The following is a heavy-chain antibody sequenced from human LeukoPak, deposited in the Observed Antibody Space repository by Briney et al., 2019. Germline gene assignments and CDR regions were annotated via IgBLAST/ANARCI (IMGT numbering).Heavy chain of an antibody. CDR2: IYYSGST. D-gene: IGHD5-24*01. CDR3: ARGGVEMATIDY. Sequence: SETLSLTCTVSGGSISSYYWSWIRQPPGKGLEWIGYIYYSGSTNYNPSLKSRVTISVDTFKNQFSLKLSSVTAADTAVYYCARGGVEMATIDYWGQGTLVTVSS. J-gene: IGHJ4*02. CDR1: GGSISSYY. V-gene: IGHV4-59*01.